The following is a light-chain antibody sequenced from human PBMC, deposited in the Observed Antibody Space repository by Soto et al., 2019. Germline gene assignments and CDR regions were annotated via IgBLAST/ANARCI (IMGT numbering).Light chain of an antibody. CDR2: VGTGGIVG. J-gene: IGLJ2*01. Sequence: QSVLTQPPSASASLGASVTLTCTLSSGYSNYKVDWYQQRPGKGPRFVMRVGTGGIVGSKGDGIPDRFSVLGSGLNRYLTIKNIQEEDESDYHCGAYPGSGSNFVVVFGGGTKLTVL. V-gene: IGLV9-49*01. CDR3: GAYPGSGSNFVVV. CDR1: SGYSNYK.